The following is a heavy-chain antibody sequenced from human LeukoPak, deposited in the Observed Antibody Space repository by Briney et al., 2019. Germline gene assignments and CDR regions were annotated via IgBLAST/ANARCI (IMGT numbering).Heavy chain of an antibody. CDR3: ARANFIVATIPYYYYMDV. Sequence: SETLSLTCTVSGGSISSYFWRWMRQPPGKGLEWIGYINYSGSTNYNPSLKSRVTISVDTSKNQFSLKLSSVTAADTAVYYCARANFIVATIPYYYYMDVWDKGTTVTVSS. D-gene: IGHD5-12*01. CDR1: GGSISSYF. J-gene: IGHJ6*03. V-gene: IGHV4-59*01. CDR2: INYSGST.